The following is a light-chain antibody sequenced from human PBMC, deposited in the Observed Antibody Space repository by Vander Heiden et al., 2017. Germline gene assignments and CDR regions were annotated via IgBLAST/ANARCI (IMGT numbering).Light chain of an antibody. V-gene: IGLV3-1*01. Sequence: YELTQPPSVSVSPGQTASITCSGDNLGNKYVSWYQQRPGQSPLVVIHQDNKRPSGSPERFSGSNSGNTATLTISGTQAIDEGDYYCQAWDINTYVVFGGGTKLTVL. CDR3: QAWDINTYVV. J-gene: IGLJ2*01. CDR2: QDN. CDR1: NLGNKY.